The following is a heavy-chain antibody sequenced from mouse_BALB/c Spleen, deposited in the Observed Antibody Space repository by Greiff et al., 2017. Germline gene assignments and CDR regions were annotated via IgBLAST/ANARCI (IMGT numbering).Heavy chain of an antibody. V-gene: IGHV14-4*02. CDR2: IDPENGGT. CDR1: GFTFTDYY. D-gene: IGHD2-4*01. J-gene: IGHJ3*01. Sequence: DVQLQQSGAELVRSGASVKLSCTASGFTFTDYYMHWVKQRPEQGLEWIGWIDPENGGTEYAPKFQGKATMTADTSSNTAYLQLSSLTSEDTAVYYCNACYYDRDFADWGQGTLVTVSA. CDR3: NACYYDRDFAD.